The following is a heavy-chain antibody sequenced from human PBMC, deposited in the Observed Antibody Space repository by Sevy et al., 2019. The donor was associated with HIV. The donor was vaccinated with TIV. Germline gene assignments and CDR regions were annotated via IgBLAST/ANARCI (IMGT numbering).Heavy chain of an antibody. Sequence: GGSLRLSCAASGFTFNTHAMHWVRQAPGKGLEWVALISYEGIIKYYADSVKGRLTISRDNSKNTLSLQMNSLRIEDTAVYYCAREGGYTSALSPGNDWGQGTLVTVSS. CDR2: ISYEGIIK. J-gene: IGHJ4*02. CDR3: AREGGYTSALSPGND. D-gene: IGHD5-18*01. V-gene: IGHV3-30*04. CDR1: GFTFNTHA.